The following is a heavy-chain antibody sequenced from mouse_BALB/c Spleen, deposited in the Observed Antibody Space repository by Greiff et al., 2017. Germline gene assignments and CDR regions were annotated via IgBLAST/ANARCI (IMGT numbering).Heavy chain of an antibody. J-gene: IGHJ3*01. Sequence: EVQLQESGGGLVQPGGSLRLSCATSGFTFTDYYMSWVRQPPGKALEWLGFIRNKANGYTTEYSASVKGRFTISRDNSQSILYLQMNTLRAEDSATYYCARAFDYDWFAYWGQGTLVTVSA. CDR3: ARAFDYDWFAY. CDR1: GFTFTDYY. D-gene: IGHD2-4*01. V-gene: IGHV7-3*02. CDR2: IRNKANGYTT.